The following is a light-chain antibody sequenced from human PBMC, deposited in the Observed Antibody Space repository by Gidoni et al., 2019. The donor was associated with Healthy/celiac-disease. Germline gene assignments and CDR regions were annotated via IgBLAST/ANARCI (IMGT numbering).Light chain of an antibody. CDR3: SSYAGSNVV. CDR1: SSDVGGYNS. J-gene: IGLJ2*01. V-gene: IGLV2-8*01. Sequence: QSALTQPPSASGSPGQSVTIPCTGTSSDVGGYNSVSWYQQHPGKAPKLMIYEVSKRPSGVPDRFSGSKSGNTASLTVSGLQAEDEADYYCSSYAGSNVVFGGGTKLTVL. CDR2: EVS.